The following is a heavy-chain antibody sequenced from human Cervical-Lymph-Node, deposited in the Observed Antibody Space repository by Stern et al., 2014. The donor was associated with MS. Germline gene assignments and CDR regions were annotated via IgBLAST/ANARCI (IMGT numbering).Heavy chain of an antibody. CDR1: GYTFTSHY. J-gene: IGHJ6*02. CDR2: INPSDGGT. CDR3: STDSPSGMDV. Sequence: VQLEESGAEVKTPGASVKVSCKASGYTFTSHYIHWVRQAPGQGLEWMGVINPSDGGTNNAHKFQDRVAMTSDTSTTTAYMEMSSLRSEDTAVYYCSTDSPSGMDVWGQGTTVTVSS. V-gene: IGHV1-46*01. D-gene: IGHD3-22*01.